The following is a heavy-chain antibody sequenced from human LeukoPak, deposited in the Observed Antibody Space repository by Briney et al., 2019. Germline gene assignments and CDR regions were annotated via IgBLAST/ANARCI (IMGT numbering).Heavy chain of an antibody. CDR2: ISGSGGST. D-gene: IGHD2-15*01. CDR1: GFTFSSYA. V-gene: IGHV3-23*01. J-gene: IGHJ4*02. CDR3: AKKYCSGGSCYFSRDYFDY. Sequence: GGSLRLSCAASGFTFSSYAMSWVRQAPGKGLEWVSAISGSGGSTYYADSVKGRFTISRDNSKNTLYLQMNSLRAEDTAVYYRAKKYCSGGSCYFSRDYFDYWGQGTLVTVSS.